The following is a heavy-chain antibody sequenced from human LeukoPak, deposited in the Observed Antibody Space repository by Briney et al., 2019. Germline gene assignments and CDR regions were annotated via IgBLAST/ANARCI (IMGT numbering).Heavy chain of an antibody. CDR2: IIPIFGTA. V-gene: IGHV1-69*13. CDR3: ARGVAWSYGFDY. Sequence: ASVKVSCEASGGTFSSYAISWVRQAPGQGLEWMGGIIPIFGTANYAQKFQGRVTITADESTSTAYMELSSLRSEDTAVYYCARGVAWSYGFDYWGQGTLVTVSS. J-gene: IGHJ4*02. CDR1: GGTFSSYA. D-gene: IGHD1-26*01.